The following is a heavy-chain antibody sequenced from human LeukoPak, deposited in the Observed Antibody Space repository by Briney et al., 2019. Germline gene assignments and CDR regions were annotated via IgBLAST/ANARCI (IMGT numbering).Heavy chain of an antibody. CDR3: ASYPPAAIDYYFDY. CDR2: ISGSGGST. J-gene: IGHJ4*02. CDR1: GFTFSSYT. D-gene: IGHD2-2*02. Sequence: SGGSLRLSCAAAGFTFSSYTMTWVRQAPGKGLEWVSAISGSGGSTYYADSVKGRFTISRDNAKNSLYLQMNSLRAEDTAVYYCASYPPAAIDYYFDYWGQGTLVTVSS. V-gene: IGHV3-23*01.